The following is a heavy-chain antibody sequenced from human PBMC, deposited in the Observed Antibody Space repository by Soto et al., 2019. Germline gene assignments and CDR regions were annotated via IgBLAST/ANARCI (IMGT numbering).Heavy chain of an antibody. V-gene: IGHV3-23*01. CDR1: GVTFSIYA. Sequence: EVQLLESGGGLVHPGGSLRLSCAASGVTFSIYAMSWVRQAPGKGLGWVSTIRGDGSGTTYADFVRGRFTISRDNSRNTVYLQMNSLRAEDTAIYYGVKDAPGGGWLSAYCGRGTLVTVSS. D-gene: IGHD2-21*01. CDR2: IRGDGSGT. CDR3: VKDAPGGGWLSAY. J-gene: IGHJ4*02.